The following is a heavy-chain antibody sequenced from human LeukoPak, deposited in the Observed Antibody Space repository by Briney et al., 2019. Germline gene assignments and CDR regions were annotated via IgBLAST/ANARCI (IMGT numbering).Heavy chain of an antibody. V-gene: IGHV3-48*04. CDR2: ISSSSTI. CDR1: GFTFSSYS. Sequence: GGSLRLSCAASGFTFSSYSMNWVRQAPGKGLEWVSYISSSSTIYYADSVKGRFTISRDNAKNSLYLQMNSLRAEDTAVYYCARGNIVVVPAAIGPHMDVWGKGTTVTVSS. D-gene: IGHD2-2*01. J-gene: IGHJ6*03. CDR3: ARGNIVVVPAAIGPHMDV.